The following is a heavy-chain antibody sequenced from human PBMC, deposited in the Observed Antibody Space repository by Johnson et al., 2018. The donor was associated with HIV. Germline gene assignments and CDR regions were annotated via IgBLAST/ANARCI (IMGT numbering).Heavy chain of an antibody. CDR3: AKDIEPGGGNFLVGTFHI. Sequence: VQLEESGGGLVQPGRSLRLSCAASGFTFDDYAMHWVRQAPGKGLGWVSGISWNSGSIGYADSVKGRFTISRDNAKNSLYLQMNSLRAEDTALYYCAKDIEPGGGNFLVGTFHIWGQGTMVTVSS. D-gene: IGHD6-19*01. CDR2: ISWNSGSI. V-gene: IGHV3-9*01. J-gene: IGHJ3*02. CDR1: GFTFDDYA.